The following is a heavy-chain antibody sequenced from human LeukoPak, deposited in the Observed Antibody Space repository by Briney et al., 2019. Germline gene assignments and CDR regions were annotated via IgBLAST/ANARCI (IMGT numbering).Heavy chain of an antibody. Sequence: PSQTLSLTCTVSGGSISSGGYYWSWIRQHPGKGLEWIGYIYYSGSTYYNPSLKSRVTISVDTSKNQFSLKLSSVTAADTAVYYCTRGRWLDVWDFWGQGTLVTVSA. D-gene: IGHD5-12*01. V-gene: IGHV4-31*03. CDR1: GGSISSGGYY. CDR2: IYYSGST. CDR3: TRGRWLDVWDF. J-gene: IGHJ4*02.